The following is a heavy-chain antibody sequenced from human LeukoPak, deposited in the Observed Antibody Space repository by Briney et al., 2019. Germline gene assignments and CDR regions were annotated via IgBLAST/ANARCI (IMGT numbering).Heavy chain of an antibody. CDR2: ITGSGATT. CDR3: AKRPTTTTRDY. D-gene: IGHD4-11*01. V-gene: IGHV3-23*01. J-gene: IGHJ4*02. CDR1: GFTFNNYV. Sequence: PGGSLRLSCAASGFTFNNYVMSWVRQAPGKGPEWVSGITGSGATTYYADSVKGRFTISRDNSKNTLYLQMNSLRAEDTAVYFCAKRPTTTTRDYWGQGTLVTVSS.